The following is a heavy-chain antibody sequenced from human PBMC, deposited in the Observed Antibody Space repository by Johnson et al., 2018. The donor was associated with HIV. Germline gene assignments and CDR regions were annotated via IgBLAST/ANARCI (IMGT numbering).Heavy chain of an antibody. D-gene: IGHD3-22*01. CDR3: ARDWDYYDASGYYYANMVDAFDV. J-gene: IGHJ3*01. CDR2: ISWNGATT. CDR1: GFTFSSYA. Sequence: VQLVESGGGVVQPGRSLRLSCAASGFTFSSYAMHWVRPAPGKGLEWVSGISWNGATTGYADSVKGRFTISRDNVKKSLYLQMNDLRAEDTALYYCARDWDYYDASGYYYANMVDAFDVWGQGTVVTVSS. V-gene: IGHV3-9*01.